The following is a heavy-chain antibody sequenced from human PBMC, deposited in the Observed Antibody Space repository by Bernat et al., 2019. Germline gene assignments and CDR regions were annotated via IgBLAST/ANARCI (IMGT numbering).Heavy chain of an antibody. Sequence: VQLQESGPGLVKPSETLSLTCTVSGDSVTTSNYYWSWIRQPPGKGLEWIAYIYYCGSTNYNPSLKSRATISLDTSKNQFSLKLTSVTAADTAVYLCARTGYCSGGSCYSGWFDPWGQGTLVTVSS. D-gene: IGHD2-15*01. CDR1: GDSVTTSNYY. CDR3: ARTGYCSGGSCYSGWFDP. V-gene: IGHV4-61*01. J-gene: IGHJ5*02. CDR2: IYYCGST.